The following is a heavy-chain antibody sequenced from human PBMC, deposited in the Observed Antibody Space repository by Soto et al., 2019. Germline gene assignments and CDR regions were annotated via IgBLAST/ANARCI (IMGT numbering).Heavy chain of an antibody. V-gene: IGHV4-4*02. Sequence: SETLSLTCAVSGGSISSSNWWSWVRQPPGKGLEWIGETYHSGSTNYNPSLKSRVTISVDKSKNQFSLKLSSVTAADTAVYYCARAPYSSSIDVDYWGQGTLVTVSS. CDR3: ARAPYSSSIDVDY. CDR1: GGSISSSNW. D-gene: IGHD6-6*01. CDR2: TYHSGST. J-gene: IGHJ4*02.